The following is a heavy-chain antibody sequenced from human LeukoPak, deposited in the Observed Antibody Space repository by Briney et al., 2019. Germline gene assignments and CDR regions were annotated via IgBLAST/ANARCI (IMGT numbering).Heavy chain of an antibody. J-gene: IGHJ6*02. CDR2: ISGSCGST. D-gene: IGHD3-9*01. CDR1: GFTFSSYA. Sequence: PGGSLRLSFAASGFTFSSYAMSWFRQAPGKGLDGVSAISGSCGSTYYADSVKGRFTISRDNSKNTLYLQMNSLRAEDTAVYYCAKGAPTLRYFGWSGRDSDYYYGMDVWGQGTTVTVSS. V-gene: IGHV3-23*01. CDR3: AKGAPTLRYFGWSGRDSDYYYGMDV.